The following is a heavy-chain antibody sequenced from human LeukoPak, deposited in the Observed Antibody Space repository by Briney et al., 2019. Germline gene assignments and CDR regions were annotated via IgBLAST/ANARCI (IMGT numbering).Heavy chain of an antibody. D-gene: IGHD5-18*01. CDR1: GYTFTIYN. Sequence: ASVKLSCKASGYTFTIYNINWVRQGNGQGLELMGWMNPNSGNTGYAQKFQGRVTITRNTSITTAYMELSSLRSDDTAVYYCARVTRGDGYSDYYYMDVWGKGTTVTVS. CDR2: MNPNSGNT. CDR3: ARVTRGDGYSDYYYMDV. J-gene: IGHJ6*03. V-gene: IGHV1-8*01.